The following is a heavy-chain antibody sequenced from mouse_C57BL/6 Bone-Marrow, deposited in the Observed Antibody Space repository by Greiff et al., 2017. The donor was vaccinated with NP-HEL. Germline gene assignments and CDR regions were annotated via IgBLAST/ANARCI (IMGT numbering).Heavy chain of an antibody. J-gene: IGHJ2*01. CDR2: IDPEDGET. CDR1: GFNIKDYY. V-gene: IGHV14-2*01. CDR3: ASFITTVVEGDY. D-gene: IGHD1-1*01. Sequence: VQLQQSGAELVKPGASVKLSCTASGFNIKDYYMHWVKQRTEQGLEWIGRIDPEDGETKYAPKFRGKATITADTSSNTAYLQLSSLTSEDTAVYYCASFITTVVEGDYWGQGTTLTVSS.